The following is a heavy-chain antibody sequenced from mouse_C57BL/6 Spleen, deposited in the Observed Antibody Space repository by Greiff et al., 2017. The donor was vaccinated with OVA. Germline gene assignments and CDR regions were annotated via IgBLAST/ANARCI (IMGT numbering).Heavy chain of an antibody. D-gene: IGHD1-1*01. CDR2: IDPEDGDT. CDR1: GSNIKDYY. J-gene: IGHJ2*01. CDR3: TTPGSSCGPPSNY. Sequence: EVQRVESGAELVRPGASVKLSCTASGSNIKDYYMHWVKQRPEQGLEWIGRIDPEDGDTEYAPKFQGKATMTADTSSNTAYLQLSSLTSEDTAVDYYTTPGSSCGPPSNYWGQGTTLTVSS. V-gene: IGHV14-1*01.